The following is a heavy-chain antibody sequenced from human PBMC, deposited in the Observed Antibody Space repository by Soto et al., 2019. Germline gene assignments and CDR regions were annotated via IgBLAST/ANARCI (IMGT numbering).Heavy chain of an antibody. CDR1: GFPFNSYT. Sequence: EGSLRLSCAASGFPFNSYTMNWVRQAPGKGLEWVSAISNTGVTTFYADSVRGRFTISRDNSKNTLYLQMNSLRAEDTAVYFCAKDKTGVRGGYYYYGVDVWGQGTTVTVSS. CDR2: ISNTGVTT. V-gene: IGHV3-23*01. D-gene: IGHD1-1*01. CDR3: AKDKTGVRGGYYYYGVDV. J-gene: IGHJ6*02.